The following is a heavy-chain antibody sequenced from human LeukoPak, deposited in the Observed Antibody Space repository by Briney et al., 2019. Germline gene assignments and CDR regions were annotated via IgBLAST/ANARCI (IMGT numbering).Heavy chain of an antibody. CDR1: GGTFSSYA. J-gene: IGHJ4*02. Sequence: VASVKVSCKASGGTFSSYAISWVRQAPGQGLEWMGWINTNTGNPTYAQGFTGRFVFSLDTSVSTAYLQISSLKAEDTAVYYCARRKDSSGPHPDYWGQGTLVTVSS. D-gene: IGHD3-22*01. V-gene: IGHV7-4-1*02. CDR2: INTNTGNP. CDR3: ARRKDSSGPHPDY.